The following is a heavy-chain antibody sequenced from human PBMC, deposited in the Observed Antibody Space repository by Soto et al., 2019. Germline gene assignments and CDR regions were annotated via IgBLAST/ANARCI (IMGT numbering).Heavy chain of an antibody. CDR3: ARVEQGMDV. Sequence: QVQLVQSGGEVKKPGASLKISCKTSGYTFRNYGLSWVRQAPGQGLEWIGGVGAYSDITYYAQKFQGRVTMTTDTSTGTVYMELRSLTSDDTAVYYCARVEQGMDVWGQGTTVTVS. V-gene: IGHV1-18*01. CDR2: VGAYSDIT. CDR1: GYTFRNYG. D-gene: IGHD6-13*01. J-gene: IGHJ6*02.